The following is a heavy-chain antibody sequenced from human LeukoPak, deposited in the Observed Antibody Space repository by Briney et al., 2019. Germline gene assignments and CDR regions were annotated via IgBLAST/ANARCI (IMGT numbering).Heavy chain of an antibody. CDR2: IYYSGRT. CDR1: GGSISTYY. D-gene: IGHD4-17*01. CDR3: ARVRPDDYGAPFDY. J-gene: IGHJ4*02. V-gene: IGHV4-59*12. Sequence: PSETLSLTCTVSGGSISTYYWSWIPQPPGKGLEWIRDIYYSGRTNYNPSLKSRVTISVDTSQKQFSLKLSSVTAADTAIYYCARVRPDDYGAPFDYWGQGTLVTVSS.